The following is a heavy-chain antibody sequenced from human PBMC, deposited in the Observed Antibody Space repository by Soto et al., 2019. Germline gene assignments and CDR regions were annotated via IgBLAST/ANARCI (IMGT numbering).Heavy chain of an antibody. D-gene: IGHD2-15*01. CDR1: GGSISSGDYY. J-gene: IGHJ5*02. CDR3: ARGSAAYCSGGSCYSGFDP. Sequence: SETLSLTCTFSGGSISSGDYYWSWIRQPPGKGLEWIGYIYYSGSTYYNPSLKSRVTISVDTSKNQFSLKLSSVTAADTAVYYCARGSAAYCSGGSCYSGFDPWGQGTLVTVSS. V-gene: IGHV4-30-4*01. CDR2: IYYSGST.